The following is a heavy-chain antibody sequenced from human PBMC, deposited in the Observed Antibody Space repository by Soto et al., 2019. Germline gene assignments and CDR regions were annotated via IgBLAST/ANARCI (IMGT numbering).Heavy chain of an antibody. D-gene: IGHD3-9*01. J-gene: IGHJ3*02. Sequence: GESLKISCKGSGYSFTSYWIGWVRQMPGKGLEWMGIIYPGDSDTRYSPSFQGQVTISADESISTAYLQWSSLKASDTAMYYCARLMEYYDILTGYSRGDAFDIWGQGTMVTVSS. CDR1: GYSFTSYW. V-gene: IGHV5-51*01. CDR2: IYPGDSDT. CDR3: ARLMEYYDILTGYSRGDAFDI.